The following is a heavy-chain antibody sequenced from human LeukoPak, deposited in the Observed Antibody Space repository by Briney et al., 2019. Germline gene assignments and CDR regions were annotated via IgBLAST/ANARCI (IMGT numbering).Heavy chain of an antibody. V-gene: IGHV1-2*06. J-gene: IGHJ4*02. CDR3: ARDFFNYGGND. Sequence: ASVKVSCKASGYTFINYGISWVRQAPGQGLEWMGRINPNSGGTNHAQKFQGRVTMTRDTSISTAYMELSRLRSDDTAVYYCARDFFNYGGNDWGQGTLVTVSS. CDR1: GYTFINYG. CDR2: INPNSGGT. D-gene: IGHD4-23*01.